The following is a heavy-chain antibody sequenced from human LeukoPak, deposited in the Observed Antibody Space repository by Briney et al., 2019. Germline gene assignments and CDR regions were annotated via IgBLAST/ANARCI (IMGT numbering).Heavy chain of an antibody. D-gene: IGHD3-22*01. J-gene: IGHJ5*02. CDR3: AHATLVYDSSGYYMGWFDP. CDR2: VHRDDDK. CDR1: GFSLSTSAVG. V-gene: IGHV2-5*02. Sequence: SGPTLVNPTQTLTLTCTFSGFSLSTSAVGVGWIRQPPGKALEWLALVHRDDDKRYSPSLKSRLTITKDTSRNQVVLTMTNMDPVDTATYYCAHATLVYDSSGYYMGWFDPWGRGTLVTVSS.